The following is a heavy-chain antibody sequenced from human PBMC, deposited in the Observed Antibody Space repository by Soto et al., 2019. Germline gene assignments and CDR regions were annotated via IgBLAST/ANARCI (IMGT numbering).Heavy chain of an antibody. CDR3: QMTPGYCSGGSCHEYYYYYLDV. V-gene: IGHV1-3*01. J-gene: IGHJ6*03. CDR2: INAGNGNT. CDR1: GYTFTSYA. D-gene: IGHD2-15*01. Sequence: GASVKVSCKASGYTFTSYAMHWVRQAPGQRLEWMGWINAGNGNTKYSQKFQGRVTITRDTSASTAYMELSSLRSEDTAVYYCQMTPGYCSGGSCHEYYYYYLDVWGKGTTVTVSS.